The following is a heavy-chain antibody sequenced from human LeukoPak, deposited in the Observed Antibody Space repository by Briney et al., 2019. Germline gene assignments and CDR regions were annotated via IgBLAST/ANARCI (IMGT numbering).Heavy chain of an antibody. CDR3: ARETDSSGYYGLSNPEYFQH. J-gene: IGHJ1*01. CDR2: IISTGSSI. CDR1: GFTFSNYG. V-gene: IGHV3-48*04. D-gene: IGHD3-22*01. Sequence: GGSLRLSCAASGFTFSNYGMNWVRQAPGKGLEWVSYIISTGSSIYYADSVKGRFTISRDNAKNSLYLQMNSLRAEDTAVYYCARETDSSGYYGLSNPEYFQHWGQGTLVTVSS.